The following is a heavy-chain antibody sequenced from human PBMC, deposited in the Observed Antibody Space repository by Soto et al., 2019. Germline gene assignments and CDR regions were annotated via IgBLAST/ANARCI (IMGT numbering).Heavy chain of an antibody. J-gene: IGHJ5*02. Sequence: QVQLQESGPGLVKPSQTLSLTCTVSGGSINSGGYYWTWIRQHPGKGLEWIGYVSYSGSTYYNPSCKPRATMSVDTSNNQPAVSLSSVTAADTAVYYCAREEVPYHDSGSYNWFAPWGQGPLVAVSS. CDR2: VSYSGST. CDR1: GGSINSGGYY. D-gene: IGHD3-10*01. V-gene: IGHV4-31*03. CDR3: AREEVPYHDSGSYNWFAP.